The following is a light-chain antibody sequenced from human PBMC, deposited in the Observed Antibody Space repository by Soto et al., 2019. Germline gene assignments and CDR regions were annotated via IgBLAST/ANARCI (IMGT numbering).Light chain of an antibody. J-gene: IGLJ2*01. CDR2: RNN. CDR1: SSNIGSNY. CDR3: AAWDDSLSGHGV. V-gene: IGLV1-47*01. Sequence: QLVLTQPPSASGTPGQRVTISCSGSSSNIGSNYVYWYQQLPGTAPKLLIYRNNQRPSGVPDRFSGSKSGTSASLAISGLRSEDEADHYCAAWDDSLSGHGVFGGGTKLTVL.